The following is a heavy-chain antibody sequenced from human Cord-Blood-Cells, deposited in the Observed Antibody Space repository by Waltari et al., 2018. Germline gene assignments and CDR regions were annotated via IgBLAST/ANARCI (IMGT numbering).Heavy chain of an antibody. D-gene: IGHD2-2*01. Sequence: EVQLVQSGAEVKKPGESLKISCKGSGYSFTSYWIGWVRQMPGKGLEWMGIIYPGDSDTRYSPSFQGQVTISADKSISTAYLQWSSLKASDTTMYYCARGDCSSTSCYAFDIWGQGTMVTVSS. CDR1: GYSFTSYW. J-gene: IGHJ3*02. CDR2: IYPGDSDT. CDR3: ARGDCSSTSCYAFDI. V-gene: IGHV5-51*03.